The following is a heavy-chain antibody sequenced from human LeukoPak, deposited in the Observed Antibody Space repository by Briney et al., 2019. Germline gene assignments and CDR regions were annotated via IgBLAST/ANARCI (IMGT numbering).Heavy chain of an antibody. D-gene: IGHD5-24*01. CDR3: AKSGYNRFDY. CDR1: GFTFSPYS. V-gene: IGHV3-21*04. Sequence: PGGSLRLSCAASGFTFSPYSMNWVRQAPGKGLEWVSFISSSSSYIYYADSVKGRFTISRDNAKKSLFLQMNSLIAEDTAVYYCAKSGYNRFDYWGQGTRVTVSS. J-gene: IGHJ4*02. CDR2: ISSSSSYI.